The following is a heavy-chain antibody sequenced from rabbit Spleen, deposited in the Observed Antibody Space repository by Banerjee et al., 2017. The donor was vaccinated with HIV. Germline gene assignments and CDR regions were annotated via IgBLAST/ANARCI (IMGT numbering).Heavy chain of an antibody. V-gene: IGHV1S40*01. J-gene: IGHJ4*01. CDR2: INTATGKA. D-gene: IGHD1-1*01. Sequence: QSLEESGGDLVKPGASLTLTCTASGFSFSTRYYMCWVRQAPGKGLEWIACINTATGKAVYASWAKGRFTISKTSSTTVTLQMTSLTAADTATYFCARDLVGVIGWNFYLWGPGTLVTVS. CDR1: GFSFSTRYY. CDR3: ARDLVGVIGWNFYL.